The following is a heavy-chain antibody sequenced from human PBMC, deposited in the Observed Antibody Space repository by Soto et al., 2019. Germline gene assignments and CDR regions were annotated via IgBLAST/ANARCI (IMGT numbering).Heavy chain of an antibody. CDR1: GGTFSSYA. D-gene: IGHD5-12*01. V-gene: IGHV1-69*06. CDR2: IIPIFGTA. J-gene: IGHJ4*02. Sequence: QVQLVQSGAEVKKPGSSVKVSCKASGGTFSSYAISWVRQAPGQGLEWMGGIIPIFGTANYAQKFQGRVTITADKSTSTAYMELSSLRAEDTAVYYCASRLQSQTGATIHWGQGTLVSVSS. CDR3: ASRLQSQTGATIH.